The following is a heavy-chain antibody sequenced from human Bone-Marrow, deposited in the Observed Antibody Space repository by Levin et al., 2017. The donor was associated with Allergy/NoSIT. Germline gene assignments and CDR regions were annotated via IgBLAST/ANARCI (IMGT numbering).Heavy chain of an antibody. CDR1: GFTFTNYA. Sequence: GESLKISCAASGFTFTNYAMTWVRQAPGKGLEWVSSIGTSDVNTYYADSVKGRFTISRDNSKDTLYLQMNSLRAEDTAVYYCAECKWDVGGCLGPYDYWGQGTLVTVSS. D-gene: IGHD2-15*01. CDR3: AECKWDVGGCLGPYDY. J-gene: IGHJ4*02. V-gene: IGHV3-23*01. CDR2: IGTSDVNT.